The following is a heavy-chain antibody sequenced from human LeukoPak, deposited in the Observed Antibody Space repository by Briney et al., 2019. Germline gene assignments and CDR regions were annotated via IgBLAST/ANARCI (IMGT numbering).Heavy chain of an antibody. CDR2: ISYDGSNK. CDR1: GFTFSNYA. J-gene: IGHJ4*02. CDR3: ARDSRYCSTISCYSHYFEY. Sequence: GGSLRLSCAASGFTFSNYAMHWVRQAPGKGLEWVAVISYDGSNKYYADSVKGRFTISRDNSKNTLYLQMNTLRAEDTAVYYCARDSRYCSTISCYSHYFEYWGQGTLVTVSS. V-gene: IGHV3-30-3*01. D-gene: IGHD2-2*02.